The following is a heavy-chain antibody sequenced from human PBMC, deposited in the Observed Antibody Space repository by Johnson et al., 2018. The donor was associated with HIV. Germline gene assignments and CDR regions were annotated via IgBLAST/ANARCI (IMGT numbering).Heavy chain of an antibody. CDR2: ISYAGSNK. CDR3: TTGLPGATYDAFDI. V-gene: IGHV3-30*03. CDR1: GLTFSSYG. D-gene: IGHD5-12*01. J-gene: IGHJ3*02. Sequence: QVQLVESGGGVVQPGRSLRLSCAASGLTFSSYGLHWVRQAPGKGLEWVAGISYAGSNKYYADSVKGRFTISRDNSKNTLYLQMNSLKTEDTAVYYCTTGLPGATYDAFDIWGQGTMVTVSS.